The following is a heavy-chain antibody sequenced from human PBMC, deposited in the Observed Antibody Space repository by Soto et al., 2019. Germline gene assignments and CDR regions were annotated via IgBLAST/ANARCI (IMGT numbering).Heavy chain of an antibody. CDR2: IYHSGST. J-gene: IGHJ3*02. CDR1: GSPIRSGDFS. Sequence: TLSLTRASAGSPIRSGDFSWSWIRKPTGKGLEWIGYIYHSGSTYYNPSLKRRVTISVDRSKNQFSLKLSSVTAADTAVYYCASIASTDAFDIWGQGTMVT. CDR3: ASIASTDAFDI. D-gene: IGHD6-13*01. V-gene: IGHV4-30-2*01.